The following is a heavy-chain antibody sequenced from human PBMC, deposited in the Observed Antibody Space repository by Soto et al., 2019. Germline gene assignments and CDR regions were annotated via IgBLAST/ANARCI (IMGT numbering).Heavy chain of an antibody. J-gene: IGHJ4*02. CDR2: TKNKANRYTT. CDR3: TRWASGSPDN. CDR1: GFTLSDHY. D-gene: IGHD1-26*01. Sequence: EVQLVESGGGLVQPGGSPRLSCAASGFTLSDHYMDWVRQAPGKGLEWVGRTKNKANRYTTEYAASVNGRFTISRDDSTISLNLQMNSLKTEDTVVYYCTRWASGSPDNWGQGTLVTVSS. V-gene: IGHV3-72*01.